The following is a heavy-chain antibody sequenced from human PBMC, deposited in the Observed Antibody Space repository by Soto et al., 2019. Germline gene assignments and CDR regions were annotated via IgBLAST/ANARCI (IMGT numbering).Heavy chain of an antibody. J-gene: IGHJ4*02. V-gene: IGHV4-59*01. CDR2: IYYSGST. CDR1: GGSISSYC. CDR3: ASLSYGYESDFDY. Sequence: PSETLSLTCTVSGGSISSYCWSWIRQPPGKGLEWIGYIYYSGSTNYNPSLKSRVTISVDTSKNQFSLKLSSVTAADTAVYYCASLSYGYESDFDYWGQGTLVTVSS. D-gene: IGHD5-18*01.